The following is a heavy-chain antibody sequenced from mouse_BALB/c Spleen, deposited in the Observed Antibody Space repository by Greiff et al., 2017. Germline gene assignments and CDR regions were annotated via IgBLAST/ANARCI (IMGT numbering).Heavy chain of an antibody. V-gene: IGHV5-6-5*01. CDR2: ISSGGST. CDR1: GFTFSSYA. J-gene: IGHJ4*01. D-gene: IGHD2-4*01. Sequence: DVQLQESGGGLVKPGGSLKLSCAASGFTFSSYAMSWVRQTPEKRLEWVASISSGGSTYYPDSVKGRFTISRDNARNILYLQMSSLRSEDTAMYYCARGGLRGAMDYWGQGTSVTVSS. CDR3: ARGGLRGAMDY.